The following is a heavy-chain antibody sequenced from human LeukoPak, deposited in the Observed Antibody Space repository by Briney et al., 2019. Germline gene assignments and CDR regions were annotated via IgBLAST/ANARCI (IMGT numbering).Heavy chain of an antibody. CDR3: ARDSYYDYSGGDFDY. D-gene: IGHD3-22*01. CDR1: GFTFSSHG. V-gene: IGHV3-33*01. Sequence: PGGSLRLSCAASGFTFSSHGMHWVRQAPGKGLEWVAVIWYDGSTKYYADSVKGRFTISRDNSKNTLSLQMNSLRAEDTAVYYCARDSYYDYSGGDFDYWGQGTLVTVSS. J-gene: IGHJ4*02. CDR2: IWYDGSTK.